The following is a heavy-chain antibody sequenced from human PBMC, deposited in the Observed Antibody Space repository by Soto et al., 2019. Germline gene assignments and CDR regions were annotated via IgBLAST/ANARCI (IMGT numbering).Heavy chain of an antibody. CDR3: ASPLHPGITYGMDV. D-gene: IGHD4-4*01. J-gene: IGHJ6*02. V-gene: IGHV1-8*01. CDR2: MNPNSGNT. Sequence: ASVKVSCKASGYTFTSYDINWVRQATGQGLEWMGWMNPNSGNTGYAQKFQGRVTMTRNTSISTVYMELSSLRSEDTAMYYCASPLHPGITYGMDVWGQGTTVTVSS. CDR1: GYTFTSYD.